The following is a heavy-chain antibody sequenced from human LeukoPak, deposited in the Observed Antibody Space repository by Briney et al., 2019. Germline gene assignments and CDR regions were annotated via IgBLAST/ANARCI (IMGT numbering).Heavy chain of an antibody. Sequence: PSETLSLTCTVSGGSISSYYWSWIRQPPGKGLEWIGYIYYSGSTNYNPSLKSRVTISVDTSKNQFSLKLSSVTAADTAVYYCARCSGRRLNWFDPWGQGTLVTVSS. CDR1: GGSISSYY. V-gene: IGHV4-59*08. CDR3: ARCSGRRLNWFDP. J-gene: IGHJ5*02. D-gene: IGHD6-19*01. CDR2: IYYSGST.